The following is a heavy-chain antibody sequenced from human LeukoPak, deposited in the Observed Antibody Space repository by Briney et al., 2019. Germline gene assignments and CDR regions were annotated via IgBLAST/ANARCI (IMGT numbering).Heavy chain of an antibody. CDR1: GGSISSSSYY. D-gene: IGHD1-26*01. CDR3: ARSIVGATDFDY. Sequence: SETLSLTCTVSGGSISSSSYYWSWIRQPPGKGLEWIGYIYYSGSTNYNPSLKSRVTISVDTSKNQFSLKLSSVTAADTAVYYCARSIVGATDFDYWGQGTLVTVSS. J-gene: IGHJ4*02. CDR2: IYYSGST. V-gene: IGHV4-61*01.